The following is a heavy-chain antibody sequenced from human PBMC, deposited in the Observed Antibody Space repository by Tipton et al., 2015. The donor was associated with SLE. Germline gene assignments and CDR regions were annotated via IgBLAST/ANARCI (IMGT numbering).Heavy chain of an antibody. J-gene: IGHJ4*02. D-gene: IGHD2-8*02. Sequence: TLSLTCTVSGGTITTSSYYWGWIRQPPGKGLEWIGSIYYSGTTYYNPSLKSRVTISIDTSKNQFSLRLNSVTAADTAVYYCARLVAPDYFDYWGQGTLVTVSS. CDR2: IYYSGTT. CDR3: ARLVAPDYFDY. CDR1: GGTITTSSYY. V-gene: IGHV4-39*07.